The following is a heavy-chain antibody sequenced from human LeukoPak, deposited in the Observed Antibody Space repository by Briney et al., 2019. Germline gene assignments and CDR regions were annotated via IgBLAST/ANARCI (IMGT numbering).Heavy chain of an antibody. Sequence: SETLSLTCTVSGGSISSYYWSWIRQPPGKGLEWIGYIYYSGSTNYNPSLKSRVTISVDTSKNQFSLKLGSVTAADTAVYYCARETTVTTPGAFDIWGQGTMVTVSS. V-gene: IGHV4-59*12. CDR3: ARETTVTTPGAFDI. CDR2: IYYSGST. J-gene: IGHJ3*02. D-gene: IGHD4-17*01. CDR1: GGSISSYY.